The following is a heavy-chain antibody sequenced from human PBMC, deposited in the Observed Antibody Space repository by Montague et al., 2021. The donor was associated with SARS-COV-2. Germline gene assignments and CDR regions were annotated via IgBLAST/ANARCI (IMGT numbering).Heavy chain of an antibody. J-gene: IGHJ3*02. CDR3: ARVGRGSSWYEVAFDI. V-gene: IGHV4-59*01. Sequence: SETLSLTCTVSGDSISRYSWTWIRQPPGKGLEWIGYIYNSGSTNYNPSLTGRVTISVDTSKNQFSLKLSSVAAADTAVYYCARVGRGSSWYEVAFDIWGQGTMVAVSS. CDR2: IYNSGST. CDR1: GDSISRYS. D-gene: IGHD6-13*01.